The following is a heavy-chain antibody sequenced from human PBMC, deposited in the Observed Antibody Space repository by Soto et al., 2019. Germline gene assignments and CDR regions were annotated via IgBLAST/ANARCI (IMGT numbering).Heavy chain of an antibody. J-gene: IGHJ6*02. CDR1: GFTFSSYS. V-gene: IGHV3-21*01. CDR3: ARVGGLLEWELLSTPDYYYYGMDV. CDR2: ISSSSSYI. D-gene: IGHD1-26*01. Sequence: GGSLRLSCAASGFTFSSYSMNWVRQAPGKGLEWVSSISSSSSYIYYADSVKGRFTISRDNAKNSLYLQMNSLRAEDTAVYYCARVGGLLEWELLSTPDYYYYGMDVWGQGTTVTVSS.